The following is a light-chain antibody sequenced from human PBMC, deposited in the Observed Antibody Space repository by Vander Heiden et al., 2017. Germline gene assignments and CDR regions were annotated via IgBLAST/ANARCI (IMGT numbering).Light chain of an antibody. CDR3: QQRYSTPPYT. Sequence: DIQMTQSPSSLSSSLGDRVTITCRASQSISSYLNWYQQKPGKAPKLLIYAASSLQSGVPSRFSGSGAWTDFTLTISSLQPEDFATFYCQQRYSTPPYTFGQGTKLEIK. V-gene: IGKV1-39*01. CDR1: QSISSY. CDR2: AAS. J-gene: IGKJ2*01.